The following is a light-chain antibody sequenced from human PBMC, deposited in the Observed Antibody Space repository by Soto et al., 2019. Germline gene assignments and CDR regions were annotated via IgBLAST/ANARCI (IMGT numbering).Light chain of an antibody. CDR2: AAS. Sequence: DIQMTQSPSSLSASVGARVPITCRARQSISSYLNWYQQKPGKAPKLLIYAASSLQSGVPSRFSGSGSGTDFTLTISSLQPEDFATYYCQQSYSTPRTFGQGTKVDIK. J-gene: IGKJ1*01. CDR3: QQSYSTPRT. CDR1: QSISSY. V-gene: IGKV1-39*01.